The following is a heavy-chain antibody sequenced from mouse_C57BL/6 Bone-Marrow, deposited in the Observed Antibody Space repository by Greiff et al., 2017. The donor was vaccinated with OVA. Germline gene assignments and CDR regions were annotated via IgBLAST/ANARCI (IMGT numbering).Heavy chain of an antibody. V-gene: IGHV1-54*01. CDR1: GYAFTNYL. Sequence: VKLMESGAELVRPGTSVKVSCKASGYAFTNYLIEWVKQRPGQGLEWIGVINPGSGGTNYNEKFKGKATLTADKSSSTAYMQLSSLTSEDSAVYFCEVANGAYWGQGTLVTVSA. D-gene: IGHD1-1*01. CDR3: EVANGAY. J-gene: IGHJ3*01. CDR2: INPGSGGT.